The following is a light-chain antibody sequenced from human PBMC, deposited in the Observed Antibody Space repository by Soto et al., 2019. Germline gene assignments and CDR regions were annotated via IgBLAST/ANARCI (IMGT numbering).Light chain of an antibody. CDR2: AAS. J-gene: IGKJ1*01. CDR3: QQSYSIWT. Sequence: DIQMTHSPSSLSASVGDRVTITCRASQSISSYLNWYQQKPGKAPKLLIYAASSLQSGVPSRFSGSGSGTDFTLTISSLQPEDFATYYCQQSYSIWTFGQGTKVDIK. CDR1: QSISSY. V-gene: IGKV1-39*01.